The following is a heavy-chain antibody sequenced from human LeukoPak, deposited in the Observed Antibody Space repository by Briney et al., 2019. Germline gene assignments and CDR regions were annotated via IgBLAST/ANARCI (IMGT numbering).Heavy chain of an antibody. Sequence: GGSLRLSCAASGFTFSLYGMHWVRQAPGKGLEWVSLVGGNGGATYYADSVKGRFTVSRDNSKNSLYLQMNSLRTDDTALYYCVKDMGDYGDYVVHYWGQGTLVSVSS. V-gene: IGHV3-43*02. CDR2: VGGNGGAT. D-gene: IGHD4-17*01. J-gene: IGHJ4*02. CDR3: VKDMGDYGDYVVHY. CDR1: GFTFSLYG.